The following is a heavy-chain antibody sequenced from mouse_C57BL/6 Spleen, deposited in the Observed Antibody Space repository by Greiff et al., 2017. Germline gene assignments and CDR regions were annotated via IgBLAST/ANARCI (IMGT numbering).Heavy chain of an antibody. Sequence: VMLVESGPGLVQPSQSLSITCTVSGFSLTSYGVHWVRQSPGKGLEWLGVIWRGGSTDYNAAFMSRLSITKDNSKSQVFFKMNSLQADDTAIYYCAKWGLTGNAMDYWGQGTSVTVSS. V-gene: IGHV2-5*01. CDR3: AKWGLTGNAMDY. D-gene: IGHD4-1*01. CDR2: IWRGGST. CDR1: GFSLTSYG. J-gene: IGHJ4*01.